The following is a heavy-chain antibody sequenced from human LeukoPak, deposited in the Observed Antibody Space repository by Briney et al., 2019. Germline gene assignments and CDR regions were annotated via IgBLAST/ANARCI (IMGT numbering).Heavy chain of an antibody. J-gene: IGHJ4*02. D-gene: IGHD5-24*01. CDR1: GGSISNYY. Sequence: KPSETLSLTCTVSGGSISNYYWSWIRQPPGKGLEWFVYVYYSGSTNYNPSLKSRVTISVDTSKNQFSLRLSSVTAADTAVYYCARERRDGYKVYFDYWGQGTLVTVSS. CDR2: VYYSGST. V-gene: IGHV4-59*01. CDR3: ARERRDGYKVYFDY.